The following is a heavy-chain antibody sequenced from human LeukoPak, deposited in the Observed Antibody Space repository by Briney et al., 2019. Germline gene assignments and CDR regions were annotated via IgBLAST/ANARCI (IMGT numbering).Heavy chain of an antibody. Sequence: SETLSLTCSVSAGSISRYYWSWIRQPPGKGLEWIGYIYYSGSTNYNPSLKSRVTISVDTSKNQFSLKLSSVTAADTAVYYCARDRGYEAFDYWGQGTLVTVSS. V-gene: IGHV4-59*01. D-gene: IGHD5-12*01. CDR1: AGSISRYY. CDR2: IYYSGST. CDR3: ARDRGYEAFDY. J-gene: IGHJ4*02.